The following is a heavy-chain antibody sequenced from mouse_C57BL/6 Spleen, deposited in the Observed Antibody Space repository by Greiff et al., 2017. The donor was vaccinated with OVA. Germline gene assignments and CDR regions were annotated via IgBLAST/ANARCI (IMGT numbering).Heavy chain of an antibody. CDR3: ASNSYGSRAWFAY. CDR1: GFTFSSYT. J-gene: IGHJ3*01. V-gene: IGHV5-9*01. CDR2: ISGGGGNT. D-gene: IGHD2-12*01. Sequence: EVKLMESGGGLVKPGGSLKLSCAASGFTFSSYTMSWVRQTPEKRLEWVATISGGGGNTYYPDSVKGRFTISRDNAKNTLYLQMSSLRSEDTALYYCASNSYGSRAWFAYWGQGTLVTVSA.